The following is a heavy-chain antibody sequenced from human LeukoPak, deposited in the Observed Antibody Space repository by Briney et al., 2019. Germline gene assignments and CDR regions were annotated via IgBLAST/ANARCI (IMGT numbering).Heavy chain of an antibody. J-gene: IGHJ6*03. V-gene: IGHV3-20*04. CDR3: ARDGRPYYYDSSGYYGVYYMDV. CDR1: GFTFDDYG. D-gene: IGHD3-22*01. CDR2: INWNGGST. Sequence: GGSLRLSCAASGFTFDDYGMSWVRQAPGKGLEWVSGINWNGGSTGYADSVKGRFTISRDNAKNSLYLQMNSLRAEDTALYYCARDGRPYYYDSSGYYGVYYMDVWGKGTTVTVSS.